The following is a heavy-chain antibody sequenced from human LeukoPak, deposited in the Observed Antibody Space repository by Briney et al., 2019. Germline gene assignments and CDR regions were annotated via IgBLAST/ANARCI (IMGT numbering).Heavy chain of an antibody. J-gene: IGHJ4*02. CDR2: IYPEDSDT. CDR3: ARQFGVVGVSFY. Sequence: GESLKISCXGSGYNFTTYWIGWVRQMPGKGLEWVAIIYPEDSDTRYSPSFQGQVTISADKSFSTAYLQWSSLKASDTAMYYCARQFGVVGVSFYWGQGTLVTVSS. CDR1: GYNFTTYW. V-gene: IGHV5-51*01. D-gene: IGHD3-16*01.